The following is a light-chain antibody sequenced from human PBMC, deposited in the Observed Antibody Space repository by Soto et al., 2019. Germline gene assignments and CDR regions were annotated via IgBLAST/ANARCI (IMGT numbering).Light chain of an antibody. V-gene: IGKV3-11*01. CDR2: DAS. Sequence: EIVLTQSPATLSLSPGERATLSCRASQSVSSYLAWYQQKPGQAPRLLIYDASNRASGIPVRFSGSVSGTYFTLTICSLEAEEFSVYYCQHRANLPPFTVGPGTKVDIK. J-gene: IGKJ3*01. CDR3: QHRANLPPFT. CDR1: QSVSSY.